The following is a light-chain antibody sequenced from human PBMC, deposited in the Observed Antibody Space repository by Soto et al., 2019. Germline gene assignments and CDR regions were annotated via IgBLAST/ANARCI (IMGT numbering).Light chain of an antibody. V-gene: IGKV1-9*01. CDR3: QQVKSYPRT. CDR1: QGIAGS. J-gene: IGKJ4*01. CDR2: AES. Sequence: DIQLTHAPSFLSASVGDRFTITGLASQGIAGSLAWYQQKPGKPPKLLIYAESTLQSGVPSRFSGSGSGTRGTLTISSLQPEDFATYYCQQVKSYPRTFGGGTKVDIK.